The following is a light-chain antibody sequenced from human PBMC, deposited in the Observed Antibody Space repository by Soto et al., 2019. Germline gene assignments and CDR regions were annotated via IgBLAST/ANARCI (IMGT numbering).Light chain of an antibody. CDR3: QQYNDWPRT. J-gene: IGKJ1*01. CDR1: QSVGSN. Sequence: ETVMTQSPATLSVSPGERATLSCRASQSVGSNLAWYQQKPGQAPRILFYGASSRVTGVPIRISARGSGTEFTLTISSLQSEDFGVYYCQQYNDWPRTFGQGTKVEIK. CDR2: GAS. V-gene: IGKV3-15*01.